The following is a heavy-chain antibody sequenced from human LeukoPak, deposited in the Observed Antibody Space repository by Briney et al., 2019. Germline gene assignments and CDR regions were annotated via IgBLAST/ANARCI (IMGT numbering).Heavy chain of an antibody. V-gene: IGHV4-39*01. CDR2: IHYDGGT. CDR3: ARGLVVAAAASYPGYYFDY. J-gene: IGHJ4*02. Sequence: SETLSLTCTVSGGSVSSSGYYWGWIRQPPGKGLEWIGTIHYDGGTYYNPSLKGRVTMSIDTSKNRFSLQLSSVAAADTAVYYCARGLVVAAAASYPGYYFDYWGQGTLVTVSS. D-gene: IGHD6-13*01. CDR1: GGSVSSSGYY.